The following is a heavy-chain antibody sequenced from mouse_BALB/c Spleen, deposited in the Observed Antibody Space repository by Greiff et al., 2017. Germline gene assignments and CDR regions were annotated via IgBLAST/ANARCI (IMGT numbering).Heavy chain of an antibody. Sequence: EVKLQESGPGLVKPSQSLSLTCTVTGYSITSDYAWNWIRQFPGNKLEWMGYISYSGSTSYNPSLKSRISITRDTSKNQFFLQLNSVTTEDTATYYCANGSSYFDYWGQGTTLTVSS. V-gene: IGHV3-2*02. CDR1: GYSITSDYA. J-gene: IGHJ2*01. CDR3: ANGSSYFDY. CDR2: ISYSGST. D-gene: IGHD1-1*01.